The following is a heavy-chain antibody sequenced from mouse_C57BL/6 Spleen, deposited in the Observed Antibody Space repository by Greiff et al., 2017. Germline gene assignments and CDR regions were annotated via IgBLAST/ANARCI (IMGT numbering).Heavy chain of an antibody. J-gene: IGHJ3*01. Sequence: QVQLQQPGAELVKPGASVKLSCKASGYTFTSYWMHWVKQRPGRGLEWIGRIDPDSGGTKYNEKFKSKATLTVDKPSSTAYMQLSSLPSADSAVYDCARSVTTVGGAGFAYWGQGTLVTVSA. CDR2: IDPDSGGT. CDR3: ARSVTTVGGAGFAY. V-gene: IGHV1-72*01. CDR1: GYTFTSYW. D-gene: IGHD1-1*01.